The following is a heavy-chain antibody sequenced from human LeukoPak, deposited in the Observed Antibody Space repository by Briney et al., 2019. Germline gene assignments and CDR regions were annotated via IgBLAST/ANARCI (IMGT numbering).Heavy chain of an antibody. CDR3: ARDWFDPLYSSSWSWDY. J-gene: IGHJ4*02. D-gene: IGHD6-13*01. CDR2: ISAYNGNT. V-gene: IGHV1-18*01. Sequence: ASVKVSCKASGYTFTSYAMNWVRQAPGQGLEWMGWISAYNGNTNYAQKLQGRVTMTTDTSTSTAYMELRSLRSDDTAVYYCARDWFDPLYSSSWSWDYWGQGTLVTVSS. CDR1: GYTFTSYA.